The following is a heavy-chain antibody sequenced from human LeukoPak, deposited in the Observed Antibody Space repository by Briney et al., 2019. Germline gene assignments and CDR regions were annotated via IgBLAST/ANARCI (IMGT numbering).Heavy chain of an antibody. CDR1: GFTVSSNY. Sequence: GGSLRLSCAASGFTVSSNYMSWVRQAPGKGLEWVSVIYSGGSTYYADSVKGRFTISRDNSKNTLSPQMNSLRAEDTAVYYCARARYGDSYYFDYWGQGTLVTVSS. CDR3: ARARYGDSYYFDY. J-gene: IGHJ4*02. D-gene: IGHD4-17*01. CDR2: IYSGGST. V-gene: IGHV3-66*01.